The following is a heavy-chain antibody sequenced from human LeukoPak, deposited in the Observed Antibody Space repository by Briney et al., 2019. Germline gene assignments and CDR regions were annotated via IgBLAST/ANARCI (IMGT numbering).Heavy chain of an antibody. D-gene: IGHD3-22*01. J-gene: IGHJ4*02. Sequence: SETLSLTCTVSGGSISGSYWSWIRQPPGKGLEWIGSIYYSGSTYYNPSLKSRVTISVDTSKNQFSLKLSSVTAADTAVYYCAREETYYYDSSGYYYDYWGQGTLVTVSS. CDR1: GGSISGSY. CDR3: AREETYYYDSSGYYYDY. CDR2: IYYSGST. V-gene: IGHV4-59*12.